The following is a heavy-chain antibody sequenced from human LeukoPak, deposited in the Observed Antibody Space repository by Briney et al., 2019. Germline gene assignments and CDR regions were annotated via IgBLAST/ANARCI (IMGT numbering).Heavy chain of an antibody. J-gene: IGHJ4*02. Sequence: GGSLRLSCAASGFTFSSYAMHWVRQAPGKGLEWVAVISYDGSNKYYADSVKGRFTISRDNSKNTLYLQMNSLRAEDTAVYYCARARVVVAAHFDYWGQGTLVTVSS. CDR3: ARARVVVAAHFDY. D-gene: IGHD2-15*01. CDR1: GFTFSSYA. V-gene: IGHV3-30-3*01. CDR2: ISYDGSNK.